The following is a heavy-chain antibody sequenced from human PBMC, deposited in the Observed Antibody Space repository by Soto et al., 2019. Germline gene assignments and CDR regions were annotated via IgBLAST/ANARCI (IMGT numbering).Heavy chain of an antibody. J-gene: IGHJ6*02. V-gene: IGHV3-23*01. D-gene: IGHD6-13*01. CDR3: AKPENSSPYYYYYGMDV. CDR1: GFTFSSYA. Sequence: GGSLRLSCAASGFTFSSYAMSWVRQAPGKGLEWVSAISGSGGSTYYADSVKGRFTISRDNSKNTLYLQMNSLRAEDTAVYYCAKPENSSPYYYYYGMDVWGQGTTVTVSS. CDR2: ISGSGGST.